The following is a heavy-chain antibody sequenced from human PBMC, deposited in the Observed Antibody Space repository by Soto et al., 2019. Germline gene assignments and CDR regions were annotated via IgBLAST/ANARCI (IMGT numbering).Heavy chain of an antibody. J-gene: IGHJ6*02. CDR3: AKDMAVVVTNYGMDV. D-gene: IGHD2-21*02. Sequence: EVQLVESGGGLVQPGRSLRLSCAASGFRFDDYAMYWVRQAPGKGLEWVSGISWHSGSIAYADSVKGRFTISKDKAKNSLYLQMNSLRAEDTALYYCAKDMAVVVTNYGMDVWGQGTTVTVSS. CDR2: ISWHSGSI. CDR1: GFRFDDYA. V-gene: IGHV3-9*01.